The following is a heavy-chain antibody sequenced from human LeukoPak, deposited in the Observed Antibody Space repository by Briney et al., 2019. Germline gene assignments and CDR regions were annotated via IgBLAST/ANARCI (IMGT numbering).Heavy chain of an antibody. CDR2: ISGSGINT. CDR1: GFTFSSSA. Sequence: GGSLRLSCAASGFTFSSSAMSWVRLAPGKGLEWVSSISGSGINTYYADSVKGRFTISRDNSKNTLYLQMNSLRAEDKAIYYCAKVRIVTLVYDAFDMWGQGTMVTVSS. V-gene: IGHV3-23*01. J-gene: IGHJ3*02. CDR3: AKVRIVTLVYDAFDM. D-gene: IGHD1-26*01.